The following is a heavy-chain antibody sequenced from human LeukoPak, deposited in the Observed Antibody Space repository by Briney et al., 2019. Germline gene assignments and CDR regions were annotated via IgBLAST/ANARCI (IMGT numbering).Heavy chain of an antibody. D-gene: IGHD6-19*01. V-gene: IGHV1-2*02. J-gene: IGHJ2*01. CDR3: ARDPKIAVAGGERYFDL. CDR1: GYTFTGYY. CDR2: INPNSGGS. Sequence: GASVKVSCKASGYTFTGYYMHWVRQAPGQGLEWMGWINPNSGGSNYAQKFQGRVTMTRDTSISTAYMELSRLRADDTAAYYCARDPKIAVAGGERYFDLWGRGTLVTVSS.